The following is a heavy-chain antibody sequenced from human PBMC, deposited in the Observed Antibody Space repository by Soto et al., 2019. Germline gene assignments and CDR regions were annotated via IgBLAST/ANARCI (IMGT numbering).Heavy chain of an antibody. J-gene: IGHJ6*02. CDR1: GFTFSSYA. D-gene: IGHD6-19*01. CDR2: ISGSGGST. CDR3: AKEATIAVAGTDYYYYGMDV. Sequence: GGSLRLSCAASGFTFSSYAMSWVRQAPGKGLEWVSAISGSGGSTYYADSVKGRFTISRDNSKNTLYLQMNSLRAEDTAVYYCAKEATIAVAGTDYYYYGMDVWGQGTTVTVSS. V-gene: IGHV3-23*01.